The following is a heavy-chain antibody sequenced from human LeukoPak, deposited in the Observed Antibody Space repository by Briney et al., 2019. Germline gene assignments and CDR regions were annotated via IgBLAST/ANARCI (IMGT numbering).Heavy chain of an antibody. V-gene: IGHV4-4*07. CDR3: ARDGHSDTSRALDY. CDR1: GGSISSYY. J-gene: IGHJ4*02. CDR2: IYPSGST. Sequence: SETLSLTCTVSGGSISSYYWSWIRQPAGKGLEWIGRIYPSGSTNYNPSLKSRVTMSVDTSKNHFPLNLSSVTAADTAVYYCARDGHSDTSRALDYWGQGTLVTVSS. D-gene: IGHD5-12*01.